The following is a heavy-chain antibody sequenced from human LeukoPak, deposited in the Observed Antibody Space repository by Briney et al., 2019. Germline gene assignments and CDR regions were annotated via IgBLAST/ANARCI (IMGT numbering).Heavy chain of an antibody. CDR3: ARVLGGYSYGFDY. CDR1: GFTFSSYW. V-gene: IGHV3-7*03. CDR2: IKQDGSEK. Sequence: GGSLRLSCAASGFTFSSYWMSWVRQAPGKGLEGVANIKQDGSEKYYVDSVTGRFTISRDNAKNSLYLQMDSLRAEDTAVYYCARVLGGYSYGFDYWGQGTLVTVSS. J-gene: IGHJ4*02. D-gene: IGHD5-18*01.